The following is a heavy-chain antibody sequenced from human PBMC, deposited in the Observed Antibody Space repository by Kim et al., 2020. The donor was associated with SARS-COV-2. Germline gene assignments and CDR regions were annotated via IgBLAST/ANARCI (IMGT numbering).Heavy chain of an antibody. CDR1: GFTFSSYA. V-gene: IGHV3-23*01. Sequence: GGSLRLSCAASGFTFSSYAMSWVRRAPGKGLEWVSAISGSGGSTYYADSVKGRFTISRDNSKNTLYLQMNSLRAEDTAVYYCAKRDYDFWSGYYGYYYYYGGGWGKATTVTGAS. J-gene: IGHJ6*03. D-gene: IGHD3-3*01. CDR3: AKRDYDFWSGYYGYYYYYGGG. CDR2: ISGSGGST.